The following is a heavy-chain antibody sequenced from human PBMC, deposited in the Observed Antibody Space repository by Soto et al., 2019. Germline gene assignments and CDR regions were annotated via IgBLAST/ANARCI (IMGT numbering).Heavy chain of an antibody. D-gene: IGHD3-9*01. V-gene: IGHV4-31*03. J-gene: IGHJ6*02. CDR1: GGSVNSGGYY. Sequence: PSETLSLTCTVSGGSVNSGGYYWTWIRQHPGKGLEWIGYIYYSGTAYYNPSLKRRVSISLDPSKNQFSLKLSSVTAADTAVYYCARREYFDWLLPYGMDVWGQGTTVTVSS. CDR3: ARREYFDWLLPYGMDV. CDR2: IYYSGTA.